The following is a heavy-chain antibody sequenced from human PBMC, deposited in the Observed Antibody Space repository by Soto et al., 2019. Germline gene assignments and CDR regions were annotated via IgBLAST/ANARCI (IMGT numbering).Heavy chain of an antibody. V-gene: IGHV4-30-4*01. D-gene: IGHD4-4*01. CDR2: IYYSGST. CDR3: ARLNSADYKAFDI. J-gene: IGHJ3*02. CDR1: GGSISSGDYY. Sequence: SETLSLTCTVSGGSISSGDYYWSWIRQPPGKGLEWIGYIYYSGSTYYNPSLKSRVTISVDTSKNQFSLELSSVTAADTAVYYCARLNSADYKAFDIWGQGTMVTVSS.